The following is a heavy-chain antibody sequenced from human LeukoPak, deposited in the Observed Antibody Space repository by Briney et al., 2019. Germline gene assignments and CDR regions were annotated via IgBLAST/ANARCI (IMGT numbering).Heavy chain of an antibody. J-gene: IGHJ5*02. Sequence: PSETLSLTCTVSGGSISSGDYYWSWIRQPPGKGLEWIGYIYYSGSTYYNPSLKSRVTISVDTSKNQFSLKLSSVTAADTAVYYCARDYYDSSGPWWFDPWGQGTLVTVSS. CDR3: ARDYYDSSGPWWFDP. V-gene: IGHV4-30-4*01. CDR2: IYYSGST. CDR1: GGSISSGDYY. D-gene: IGHD3-22*01.